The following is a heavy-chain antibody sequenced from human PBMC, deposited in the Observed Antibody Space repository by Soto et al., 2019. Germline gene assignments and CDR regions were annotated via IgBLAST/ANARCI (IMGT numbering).Heavy chain of an antibody. CDR3: ARDRFVVVVAATHPNLDY. J-gene: IGHJ4*02. Sequence: ASVKVSCKASGYTFTSYGISWVRQAPGQGLEWMGWISAYNGNTNYAQKLQGRVTMTTDTSTSTAYMELRSLRSDDTAVYYCARDRFVVVVAATHPNLDYWGQGTLVTVSS. CDR2: ISAYNGNT. D-gene: IGHD2-15*01. V-gene: IGHV1-18*01. CDR1: GYTFTSYG.